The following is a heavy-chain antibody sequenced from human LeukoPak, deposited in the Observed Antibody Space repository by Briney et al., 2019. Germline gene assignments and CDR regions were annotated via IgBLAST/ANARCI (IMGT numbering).Heavy chain of an antibody. CDR1: GGSFSGYY. D-gene: IGHD6-13*01. CDR3: ARVSIIAAAGTVYYFDY. CDR2: ISHSGST. Sequence: PSETLSLTCAVYGGSFSGYYWSWIRQPPGKGLEWIGEISHSGSTNYNPSLKSRVTISVDTSKNQFSLKLSSVTAADTAVYYCARVSIIAAAGTVYYFDYWGQGTLVTVSS. J-gene: IGHJ4*02. V-gene: IGHV4-34*01.